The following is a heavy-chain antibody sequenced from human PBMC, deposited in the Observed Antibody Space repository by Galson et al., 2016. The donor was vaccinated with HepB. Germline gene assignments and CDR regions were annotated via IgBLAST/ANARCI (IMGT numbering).Heavy chain of an antibody. D-gene: IGHD4-17*01. CDR3: ARGGYGDYLDY. Sequence: SVKVSCKASGYTFTSYYMHWVRQAPGQGLEWMGIINPSGGSRTYAQKFQGRVTMTRDTSTSTVYMELSSLRSEDTAVYYCARGGYGDYLDYWGQGTLVTVSS. CDR1: GYTFTSYY. J-gene: IGHJ4*02. CDR2: INPSGGSR. V-gene: IGHV1-46*01.